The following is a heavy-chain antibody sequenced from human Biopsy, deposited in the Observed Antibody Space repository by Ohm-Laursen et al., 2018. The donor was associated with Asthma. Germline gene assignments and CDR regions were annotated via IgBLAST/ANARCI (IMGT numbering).Heavy chain of an antibody. V-gene: IGHV3-74*01. CDR2: IKSDGSST. D-gene: IGHD4-17*01. J-gene: IGHJ5*02. Sequence: GSLRLSCSASGFTFSSYYMHWVRQAPGKGLVWVSNIKSDGSSTSYADSVKGRFTISRNISTNTVYLQMDSLSADDTAVYYCAKVGHGYGDYVGYLDPWGQGTLVTVSS. CDR1: GFTFSSYY. CDR3: AKVGHGYGDYVGYLDP.